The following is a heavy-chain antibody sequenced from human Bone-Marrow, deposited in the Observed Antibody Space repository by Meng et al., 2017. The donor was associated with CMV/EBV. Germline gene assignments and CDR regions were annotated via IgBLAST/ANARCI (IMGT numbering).Heavy chain of an antibody. CDR3: ARDHSPSTAYDFWSGYYRDNWSDP. J-gene: IGHJ5*01. CDR1: GFTLSDYY. CDR2: ISSSGTNI. D-gene: IGHD3-3*01. V-gene: IGHV3-11*01. Sequence: GESLKISCAASGFTLSDYYMTWIRQAPGKGLEWISYISSSGTNIYFADSVGGRFTISRDSAKNSLYLQMNSLRAEDTAVYFCARDHSPSTAYDFWSGYYRDNWSDPWGQGTLVTVSS.